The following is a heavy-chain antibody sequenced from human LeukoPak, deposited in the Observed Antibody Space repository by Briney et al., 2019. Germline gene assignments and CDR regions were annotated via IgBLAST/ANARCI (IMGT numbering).Heavy chain of an antibody. CDR2: IYSGGST. CDR1: EVSPGSNY. V-gene: IGHV3-53*01. Sequence: GRTLRLSSAASEVSPGSNYITWVRQAPRQGLEWGSLIYSGGSTYYADSLKGRFTISRDNAKNFVYLQMNSLRAEDTALYYCARGSGSSWYFYFDFWGQGPGITVSS. CDR3: ARGSGSSWYFYFDF. D-gene: IGHD6-13*01. J-gene: IGHJ4*02.